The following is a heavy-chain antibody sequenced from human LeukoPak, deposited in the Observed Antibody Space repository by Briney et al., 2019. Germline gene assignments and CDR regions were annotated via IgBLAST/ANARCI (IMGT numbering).Heavy chain of an antibody. CDR1: GFTFSSYS. CDR3: ARGPSPFRHLYGDYADY. J-gene: IGHJ4*02. D-gene: IGHD4-17*01. Sequence: GGSLRLSCAASGFTFSSYSMNWVRQAPGKGLEWVSSISSSSSYIYYADSVKGRFTISRDNAKNSLYLQMNSLRAEDTAVYYCARGPSPFRHLYGDYADYWGQGTLVTVSS. CDR2: ISSSSSYI. V-gene: IGHV3-21*01.